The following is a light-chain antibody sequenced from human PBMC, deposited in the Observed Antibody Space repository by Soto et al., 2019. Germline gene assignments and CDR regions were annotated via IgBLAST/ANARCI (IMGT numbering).Light chain of an antibody. CDR1: QSVSSN. CDR2: GAS. V-gene: IGKV3-15*01. Sequence: EIVMTQSPATLSVSPGERATLSCRASQSVSSNLAWYQPKPGQAPRLLIYGASTRATGIPARFSGSGSGTEFTLTISSLQSEDFAVYYCQQYNNWPPTFGQGTKVDIK. J-gene: IGKJ1*01. CDR3: QQYNNWPPT.